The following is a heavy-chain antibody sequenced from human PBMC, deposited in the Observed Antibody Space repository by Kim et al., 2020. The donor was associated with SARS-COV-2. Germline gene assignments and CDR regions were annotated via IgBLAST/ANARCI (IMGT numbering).Heavy chain of an antibody. J-gene: IGHJ5*02. CDR3: AKSDWFDP. Sequence: GGSLRLSCAASGFSVTSYWMHWVRQAPEKGLVWVSRIRYDGSITGYADSVRGRFTISRDDAKNTVYLQMDSLRVEDTAVYYCAKSDWFDPWGQGTRVTVSS. CDR1: GFSVTSYW. V-gene: IGHV3-74*01. CDR2: IRYDGSIT.